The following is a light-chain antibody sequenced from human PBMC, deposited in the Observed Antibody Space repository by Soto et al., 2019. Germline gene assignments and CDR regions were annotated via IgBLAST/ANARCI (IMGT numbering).Light chain of an antibody. Sequence: EVVLTQSPSTLSLSPGERATLSCRATQSVSNHLAWYQHRPGQAPRLLIYDASNRATDIPARFSGSGSGTAFTLTISSLEPEDSAVYYGQQRSLWPLTFGGGTKLEIK. J-gene: IGKJ4*01. V-gene: IGKV3-11*01. CDR1: QSVSNH. CDR3: QQRSLWPLT. CDR2: DAS.